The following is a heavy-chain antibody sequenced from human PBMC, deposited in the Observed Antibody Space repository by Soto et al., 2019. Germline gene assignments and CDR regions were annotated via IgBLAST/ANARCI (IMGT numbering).Heavy chain of an antibody. J-gene: IGHJ4*02. V-gene: IGHV4-61*01. D-gene: IGHD5-12*01. CDR1: HGSVNSGNYY. Sequence: QVQLQESGPGLVKPSETLYLTFTVSHGSVNSGNYYWTWIRQPPGKGLEWVGYISSSGSTLYNPSLKSRYIIALDTSINQFSLKLNSATAADTAVYYCARDALALFDSWCQGTLVTGSS. CDR2: ISSSGST. CDR3: ARDALALFDS.